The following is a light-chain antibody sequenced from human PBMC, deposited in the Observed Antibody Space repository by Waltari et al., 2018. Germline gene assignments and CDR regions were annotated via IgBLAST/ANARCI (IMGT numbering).Light chain of an antibody. CDR1: QSISSN. J-gene: IGKJ2*01. V-gene: IGKV3-15*01. CDR3: QQYDVWPPYT. Sequence: EIVMTQSPATLSVSPGERATLSCRASQSISSNLAWYQQQPGQAPRLLIYGASTRATGIPARFSGSGSGTEFTLTISSLQSEDFALYFCQQYDVWPPYTFGHGTKLEIK. CDR2: GAS.